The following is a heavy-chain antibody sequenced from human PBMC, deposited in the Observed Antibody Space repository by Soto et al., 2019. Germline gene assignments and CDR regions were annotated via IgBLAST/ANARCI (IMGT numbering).Heavy chain of an antibody. CDR1: GYTFTSYD. Sequence: GASVKVSCKASGYTFTSYDINGVRQATGQGLEWMGWMNPNSGNTGYAQKFQGRVTMTRNTSISTAYMELSSLRSGDTAVYYCARKKQLVPRGAAGTWFDPWGQGTLVTVSS. J-gene: IGHJ5*02. CDR3: ARKKQLVPRGAAGTWFDP. D-gene: IGHD6-6*01. CDR2: MNPNSGNT. V-gene: IGHV1-8*01.